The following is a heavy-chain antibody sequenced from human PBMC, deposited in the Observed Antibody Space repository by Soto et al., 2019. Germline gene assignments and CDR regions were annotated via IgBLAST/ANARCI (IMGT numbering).Heavy chain of an antibody. CDR3: ARAFIAARPKTDGYYYYYGMDV. Sequence: SVKVSCKASGGTFSSYAISWVRQAPGQGLEWMGGIIPIFGTANYAQKFQGRVTITADESTSTAYMELSSLRSEDTAVYYCARAFIAARPKTDGYYYYYGMDVWGQGTTVTVSS. D-gene: IGHD6-6*01. CDR2: IIPIFGTA. V-gene: IGHV1-69*13. J-gene: IGHJ6*02. CDR1: GGTFSSYA.